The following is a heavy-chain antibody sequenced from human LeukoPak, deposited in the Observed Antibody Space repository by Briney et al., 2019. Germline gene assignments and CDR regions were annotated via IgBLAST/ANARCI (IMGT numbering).Heavy chain of an antibody. CDR2: IYYTGHT. V-gene: IGHV4-59*08. D-gene: IGHD2-15*01. Sequence: SETLSLTCTVSGGSISTYFWSWIRQPPGKGLEWLGYIYYTGHTSYNPSLMSRASMSVDTSKNQFSLKLSSVTAADTAVYYCARLVVVAETFTYYYGMDVWGQGTTVTVSS. CDR3: ARLVVVAETFTYYYGMDV. J-gene: IGHJ6*02. CDR1: GGSISTYF.